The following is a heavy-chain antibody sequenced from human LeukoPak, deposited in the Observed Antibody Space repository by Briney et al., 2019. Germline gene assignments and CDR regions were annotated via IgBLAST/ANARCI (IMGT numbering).Heavy chain of an antibody. CDR2: IKEDGSEE. V-gene: IGHV3-7*01. D-gene: IGHD5-18*01. CDR1: GLTSTNYW. CDR3: ARDISGGYSSFDY. J-gene: IGHJ4*02. Sequence: GGSLRPSCALSGLTSTNYWTSWVRQAPGKGLEWVANIKEDGSEEYYVDSVKGRFTISRDEAKNSLYLQMTSHRAQDTAVYYCARDISGGYSSFDYWGQGTLVTVSS.